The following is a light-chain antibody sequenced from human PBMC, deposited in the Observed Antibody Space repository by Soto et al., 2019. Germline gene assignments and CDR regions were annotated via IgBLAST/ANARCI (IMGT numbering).Light chain of an antibody. J-gene: IGKJ2*01. V-gene: IGKV1-5*03. CDR2: RAS. CDR1: QSISTW. Sequence: DIQMTQSPSTLSASVGDRVTITCRASQSISTWLAWYQQKPGKAPKLLIYRASTLENGVPSRFSGSGSGTEFTLTITSLQADEFATYYCQQYDSHSGYTFGQGTRLEIK. CDR3: QQYDSHSGYT.